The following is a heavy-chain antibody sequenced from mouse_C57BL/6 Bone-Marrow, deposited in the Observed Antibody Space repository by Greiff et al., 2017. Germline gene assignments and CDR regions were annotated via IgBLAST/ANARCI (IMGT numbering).Heavy chain of an antibody. V-gene: IGHV1-19*01. D-gene: IGHD1-1*01. J-gene: IGHJ3*01. CDR2: INPYNGGT. Sequence: EVQLQQSGPVLVKPGASVKMSCTASGFTFTDYYMNWVKQSPGKSLEWIGVINPYNGGTSYTQKFKGKATLTVDKSSSTAYMELNSLTSEDSAVYYCARGSGTDWGKGTLVTVSA. CDR1: GFTFTDYY. CDR3: ARGSGTD.